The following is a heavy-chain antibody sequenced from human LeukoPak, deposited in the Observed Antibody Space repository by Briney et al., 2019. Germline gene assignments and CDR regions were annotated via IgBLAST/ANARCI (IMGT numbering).Heavy chain of an antibody. J-gene: IGHJ6*03. D-gene: IGHD2-2*01. Sequence: SVKVSCKASGGTFSSYAISWVRQAPGQGLEWMGGIIPIFGTANYAQKFQGRDTITADESTSTAYMELSSLRSEDTAVYYCARESGYCSSTSCYGYYYYMDVWGKGTTVTVSS. CDR2: IIPIFGTA. CDR3: ARESGYCSSTSCYGYYYYMDV. V-gene: IGHV1-69*13. CDR1: GGTFSSYA.